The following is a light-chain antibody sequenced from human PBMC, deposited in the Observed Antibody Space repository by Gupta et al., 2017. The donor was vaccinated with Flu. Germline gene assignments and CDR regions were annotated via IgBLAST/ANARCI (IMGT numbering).Light chain of an antibody. V-gene: IGLV3-25*03. CDR3: QSADSGIWV. Sequence: SPGQTARITCSGDAVAKQYAYWYQQKPGQAPVLVIYRDTERPSGIPERFSGSSSGTTVTLTISGVQAEDEADYYCQSADSGIWVFGGGTKLTVL. J-gene: IGLJ3*02. CDR2: RDT. CDR1: AVAKQY.